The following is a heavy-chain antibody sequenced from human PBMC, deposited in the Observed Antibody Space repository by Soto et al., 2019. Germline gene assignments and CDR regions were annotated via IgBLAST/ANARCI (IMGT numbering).Heavy chain of an antibody. CDR1: GYSFTSYW. V-gene: IGHV5-51*01. CDR3: AKDHRRRSGQTPCAFDI. CDR2: IYPGDSDT. J-gene: IGHJ3*02. D-gene: IGHD2-15*01. Sequence: EVQLVQSGAEVRKPGESLKISCKGSGYSFTSYWIGWVRQMSGKGLEWMGIIYPGDSDTRYSPSFQGQVTISADKSISTAYLQWSSLKASDTAMYYCAKDHRRRSGQTPCAFDIWGQGTMVTVSS.